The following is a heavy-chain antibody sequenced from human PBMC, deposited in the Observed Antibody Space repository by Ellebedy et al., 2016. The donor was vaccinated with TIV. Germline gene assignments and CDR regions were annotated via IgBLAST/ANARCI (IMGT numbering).Heavy chain of an antibody. D-gene: IGHD6-19*01. V-gene: IGHV1-18*01. CDR2: NSAYNGDT. J-gene: IGHJ4*02. CDR1: GYLFTSYG. Sequence: ASVKVSCXASGYLFTSYGINWLRQAPGQGLEWMGWNSAYNGDTHYAEKFQDRVTMTIDRSSNTAYMDLRTLTSDDTAIYYCARDTTVAGTPDDYWGQGTLVTVSS. CDR3: ARDTTVAGTPDDY.